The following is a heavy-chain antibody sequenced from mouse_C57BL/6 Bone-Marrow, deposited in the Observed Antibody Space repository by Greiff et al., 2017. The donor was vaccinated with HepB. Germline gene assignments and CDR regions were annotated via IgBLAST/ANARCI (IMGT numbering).Heavy chain of an antibody. CDR3: ARSPPYYYGSSYDAMDY. J-gene: IGHJ4*01. CDR2: IWGVGST. D-gene: IGHD1-1*01. Sequence: QVQLQQSGPGLVAPSQSLSITCTVSGFSLTSYGVDWVRQSPGKGLEWLGVIWGVGSTNYNSALKSRLSISKDNSKSQVFLKMNSLQTDDTAMYYCARSPPYYYGSSYDAMDYWGQGTSVTVSS. V-gene: IGHV2-6*01. CDR1: GFSLTSYG.